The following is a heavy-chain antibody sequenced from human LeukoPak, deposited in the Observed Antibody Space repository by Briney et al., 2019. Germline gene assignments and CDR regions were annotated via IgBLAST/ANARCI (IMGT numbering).Heavy chain of an antibody. CDR3: AKDLVAAATGDY. CDR1: GGTFSSSA. CDR2: IIPIISIT. Sequence: SVKVSCKASGGTFSSSAISWVRQAPGQGLEWMGRIIPIISITHYAQNFQGRVTITADISATTAFMEVSSLRAEDTAVYYCAKDLVAAATGDYWGQGTLVTVSS. J-gene: IGHJ4*02. D-gene: IGHD6-13*01. V-gene: IGHV1-69*04.